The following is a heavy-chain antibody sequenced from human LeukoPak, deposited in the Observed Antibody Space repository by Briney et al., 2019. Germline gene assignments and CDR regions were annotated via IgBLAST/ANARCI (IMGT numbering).Heavy chain of an antibody. D-gene: IGHD5-18*01. V-gene: IGHV3-23*01. J-gene: IGHJ4*02. CDR3: AKATARGYSYGQPLDY. CDR1: GFTFSSYA. CDR2: IGGSGGST. Sequence: GGSLRLSCAASGFTFSSYAMSWVRQAPGKGLEWVSAIGGSGGSTYYADSVKGRFTISRDNSKNTLYLQMNSLRAEDTAVYYCAKATARGYSYGQPLDYWGQGTLVTVSS.